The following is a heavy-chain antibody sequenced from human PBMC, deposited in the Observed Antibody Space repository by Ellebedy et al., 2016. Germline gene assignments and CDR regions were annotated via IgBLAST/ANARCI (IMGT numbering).Heavy chain of an antibody. V-gene: IGHV3-23*05. J-gene: IGHJ4*02. CDR1: GLKFIDAW. D-gene: IGHD2-2*01. CDR2: ISGSGTTT. Sequence: GGSLRLSCEVSGLKFIDAWMNWVRQAPGKGLEWVSIISGSGTTTYHADSVKGRFTISKDNSKNTVYLQMNGLRADDTATYHCAKGGDCSNNGCSFDYWGQGTLVTVSS. CDR3: AKGGDCSNNGCSFDY.